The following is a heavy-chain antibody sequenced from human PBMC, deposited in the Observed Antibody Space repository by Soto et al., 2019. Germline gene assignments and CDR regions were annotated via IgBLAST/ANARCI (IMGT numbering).Heavy chain of an antibody. Sequence: PGGSLRLSCAASGFTFSSYVMSWVRQAPGKGLEWVSGISGSGDSTYYADSVKGRFTISRDNSKNTLYLQMNSLRVEDTAVYYCAKAIYYDFWSGYFDYWGQGTLVTVSS. CDR3: AKAIYYDFWSGYFDY. CDR1: GFTFSSYV. D-gene: IGHD3-3*01. CDR2: ISGSGDST. V-gene: IGHV3-23*01. J-gene: IGHJ4*02.